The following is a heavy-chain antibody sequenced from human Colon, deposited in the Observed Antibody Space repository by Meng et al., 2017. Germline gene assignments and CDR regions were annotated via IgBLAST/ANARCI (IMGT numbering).Heavy chain of an antibody. D-gene: IGHD2-2*01. Sequence: QVQLVHSGPWVRKPGASVKVTCKASGYTFTSSDINWVRQATGRGLEWLGWMNHNNGNTGSAQKFQGSVSMTRDTSIGTAYMKLSGLTSEDTAVYYCARTAMLDSWGQGTLVTVSS. J-gene: IGHJ5*01. CDR2: MNHNNGNT. CDR1: GYTFTSSD. CDR3: ARTAMLDS. V-gene: IGHV1-8*01.